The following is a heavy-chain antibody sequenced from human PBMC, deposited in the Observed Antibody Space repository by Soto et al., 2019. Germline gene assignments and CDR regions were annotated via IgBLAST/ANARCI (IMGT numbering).Heavy chain of an antibody. CDR3: AQLFYDVSGSSEY. CDR1: GFTFSTYG. J-gene: IGHJ4*02. Sequence: QVQLLESGGGVVQPGSSLRLSCAASGFTFSTYGMHWVRQAAGKGLEWVAVISYDGGDKYYADYVKGRFTISRDNANNTPYLQINGLKTDDTAVYYCAQLFYDVSGSSEYWGQGTLVAVSA. V-gene: IGHV3-30*03. D-gene: IGHD3-10*01. CDR2: ISYDGGDK.